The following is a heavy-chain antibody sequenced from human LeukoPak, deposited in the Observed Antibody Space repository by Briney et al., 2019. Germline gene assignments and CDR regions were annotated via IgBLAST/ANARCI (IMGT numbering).Heavy chain of an antibody. D-gene: IGHD3-22*01. J-gene: IGHJ4*02. CDR3: ARASYDSSGYYYPGYFDY. Sequence: GGSLRLSCAASGFTFSTYSLNWVRQAPGKGLEWLSSLSGDKKYIYYADSVKGRFTISRDNAKNSLYLQMNSLRDEDTAVYYCARASYDSSGYYYPGYFDYWGQGTLVTVSS. CDR2: LSGDKKYI. CDR1: GFTFSTYS. V-gene: IGHV3-21*01.